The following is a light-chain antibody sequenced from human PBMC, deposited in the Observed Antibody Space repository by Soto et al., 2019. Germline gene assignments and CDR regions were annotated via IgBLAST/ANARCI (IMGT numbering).Light chain of an antibody. CDR2: KAS. CDR1: QSISSW. V-gene: IGKV1-5*03. Sequence: DIPMTQSPSTLSASVGDRVTITCRASQSISSWLAWYQQKPGKAPKLLIYKASSLESGVPSRFSGSGSGTEFTLTISSLQPDDFATYYCQQYHSYSQTFGQGAKVDIK. CDR3: QQYHSYSQT. J-gene: IGKJ1*01.